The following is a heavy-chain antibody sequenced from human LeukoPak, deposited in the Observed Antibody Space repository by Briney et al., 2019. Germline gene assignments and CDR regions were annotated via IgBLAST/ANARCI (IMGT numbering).Heavy chain of an antibody. V-gene: IGHV4-59*08. J-gene: IGHJ4*02. CDR1: GGSISSYY. CDR3: ARLDSGYDYDY. CDR2: IYYSGST. D-gene: IGHD5-12*01. Sequence: PSETLSLTCTVSGGSISSYYWSWIRQPPGKGLEWIGYIYYSGSTNYNPSLKSRVTISVDTSKNQFSLKLSSVTAADTAVYYCARLDSGYDYDYWGKGTLVTVSS.